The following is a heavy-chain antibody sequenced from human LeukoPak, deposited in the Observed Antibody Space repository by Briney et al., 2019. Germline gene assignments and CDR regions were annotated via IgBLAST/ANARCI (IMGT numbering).Heavy chain of an antibody. Sequence: QPGGSLRLSCAASGFTFSSYWMHWVRHAPGKGLVWVSRINGDGSSTIYADSVKGRFTISRDNAKNMLYLQMNSLRAEDTAVYYCARAGYSYGFDYWGQGTLVTVSS. CDR3: ARAGYSYGFDY. V-gene: IGHV3-74*01. CDR1: GFTFSSYW. CDR2: INGDGSST. D-gene: IGHD5-18*01. J-gene: IGHJ4*02.